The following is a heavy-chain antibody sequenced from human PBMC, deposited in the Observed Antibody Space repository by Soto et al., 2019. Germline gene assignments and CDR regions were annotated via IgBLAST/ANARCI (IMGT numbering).Heavy chain of an antibody. Sequence: QVQLVESGGGVVQPGRSLRLSCAASGFTFSSYGMHWVRQAPGKGLEWVAVIWYDGSNKYYADSVKGRFTISRDNSKNTLYLQMNSLRAEDTAVYYCARAWTTVTWGRFDPWGQGTLVTVSS. V-gene: IGHV3-33*01. D-gene: IGHD4-17*01. CDR2: IWYDGSNK. J-gene: IGHJ5*02. CDR3: ARAWTTVTWGRFDP. CDR1: GFTFSSYG.